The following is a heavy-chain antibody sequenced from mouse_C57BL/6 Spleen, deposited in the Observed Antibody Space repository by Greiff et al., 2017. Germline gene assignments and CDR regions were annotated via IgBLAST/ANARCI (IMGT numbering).Heavy chain of an antibody. V-gene: IGHV1-80*01. CDR3: ARREIYYEDYAMDY. CDR2: IYPGDGDT. CDR1: GYAFSSYW. J-gene: IGHJ4*01. D-gene: IGHD2-4*01. Sequence: VQLQQSGAELVKPGASVKISCKASGYAFSSYWMNWVKQRPGKGLEWIGQIYPGDGDTNYNGKFKGKATLTADKSSSTAYMQLSSLTSEDSAVYFCARREIYYEDYAMDYWGQGTSVTVSS.